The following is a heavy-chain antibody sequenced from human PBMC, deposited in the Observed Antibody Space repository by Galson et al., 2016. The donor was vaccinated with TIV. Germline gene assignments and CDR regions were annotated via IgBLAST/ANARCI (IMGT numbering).Heavy chain of an antibody. CDR3: SRPSHYYDISSFYPLDF. J-gene: IGHJ4*02. Sequence: SLRLSCAASGFTFSTYWTHWVRQAPGKGLVWVSRINTDGSTTNYADSVKGRFTIPRDNAKNTLYLQMNGLSAEDTAVYYCSRPSHYYDISSFYPLDFWGQGTLVTVSS. CDR2: INTDGSTT. D-gene: IGHD3-22*01. CDR1: GFTFSTYW. V-gene: IGHV3-74*01.